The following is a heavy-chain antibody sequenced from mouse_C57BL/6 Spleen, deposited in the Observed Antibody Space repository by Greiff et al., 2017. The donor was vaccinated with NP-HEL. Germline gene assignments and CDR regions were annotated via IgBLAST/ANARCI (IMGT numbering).Heavy chain of an antibody. CDR2: ISDGGSYT. D-gene: IGHD2-5*01. V-gene: IGHV5-4*03. Sequence: EVKLVESGGGLVKPGGSLKLSCAASGFTFSSYAMSWVRQTPEKRLEWVATISDGGSYTYYPDNVKGRFTISRDNAKNNLYLQMSHLKSEDTAMYYCARYSNHRYFDYWGQGTTLTVSS. CDR1: GFTFSSYA. CDR3: ARYSNHRYFDY. J-gene: IGHJ2*01.